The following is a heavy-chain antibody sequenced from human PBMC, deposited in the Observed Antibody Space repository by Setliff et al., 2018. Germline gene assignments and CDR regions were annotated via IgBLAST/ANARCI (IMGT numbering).Heavy chain of an antibody. CDR3: AKGGDWDDQHYAFDI. D-gene: IGHD1-1*01. CDR2: ISWDGVSA. Sequence: GGSLRLSCEASGITFDDHTMHWVRQAPGRGLEWISIISWDGVSAEYAASVRGRFSVSRDNSKKSVYLQINDLRAEDTALYFCAKGGDWDDQHYAFDIWGQGTMVTVSS. V-gene: IGHV3-43*01. J-gene: IGHJ3*02. CDR1: GITFDDHT.